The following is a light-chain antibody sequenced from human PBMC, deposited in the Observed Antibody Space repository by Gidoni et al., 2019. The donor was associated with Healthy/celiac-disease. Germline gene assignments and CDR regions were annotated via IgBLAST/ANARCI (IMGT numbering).Light chain of an antibody. CDR1: QSVSST. CDR3: QQYNNWPRT. Sequence: DRVMTQSPATLSVSPGERATLSCRASQSVSSTLAWYQQKPGQTPRLRIDGASTRATGIPARFSGSGSGTEFTRTISSLQSEDFAVYSCQQYNNWPRTFGHXTKVEIK. J-gene: IGKJ1*01. CDR2: GAS. V-gene: IGKV3-15*01.